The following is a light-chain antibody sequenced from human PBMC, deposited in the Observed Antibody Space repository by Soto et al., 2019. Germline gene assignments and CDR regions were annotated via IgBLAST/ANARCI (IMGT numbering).Light chain of an antibody. J-gene: IGKJ5*01. CDR1: QSVNSR. Sequence: EIVLTQSPGTLALSPGERATLSCRASQSVNSRLAWYQHKPGQAPRLLIYASVQRATGIPDRFSGSASGTDFTLTINRLEPEDFAVYYCQLYGTSPPFGQGARLEI. CDR3: QLYGTSPP. V-gene: IGKV3-20*01. CDR2: ASV.